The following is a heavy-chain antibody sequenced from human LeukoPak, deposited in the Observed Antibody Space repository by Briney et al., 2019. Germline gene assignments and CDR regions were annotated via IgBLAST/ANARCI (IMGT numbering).Heavy chain of an antibody. Sequence: SETLSLTCTVSGGSISSYYWSWIRQPPGKGLEWIGSIYYSGSTYYNPSLKSRVTISVDTSKNQFSLKLSSVTAADTAVYYCAREKIIAAADPFDYRGQGTLVTVSS. V-gene: IGHV4-59*12. CDR2: IYYSGST. CDR3: AREKIIAAADPFDY. CDR1: GGSISSYY. J-gene: IGHJ4*02. D-gene: IGHD6-13*01.